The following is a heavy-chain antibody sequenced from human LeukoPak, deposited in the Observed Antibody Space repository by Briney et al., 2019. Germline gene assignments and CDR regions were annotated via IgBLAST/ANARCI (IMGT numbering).Heavy chain of an antibody. J-gene: IGHJ5*02. V-gene: IGHV4-59*01. CDR3: ARVPYNWNDLFWFDP. D-gene: IGHD1-20*01. CDR2: IYYSGST. CDR1: GGSISSYY. Sequence: PSETLSLTCTVPGGSISSYYWSCIRQPPGKGLEWIGYIYYSGSTNYNPSLKSRVTISVDTSKNQFSLKLSSVTAADTAVYCCARVPYNWNDLFWFDPWGQGTLVTVSS.